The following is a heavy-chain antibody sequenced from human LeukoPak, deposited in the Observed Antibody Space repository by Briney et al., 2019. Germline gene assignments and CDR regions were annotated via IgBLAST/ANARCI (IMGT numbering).Heavy chain of an antibody. D-gene: IGHD6-13*01. CDR2: FDPEDGET. CDR1: GYTLTELS. V-gene: IGHV1-24*01. J-gene: IGHJ6*02. CDR3: ATGIAAAGRRYYYYGMDV. Sequence: ASVKVSCKVSGYTLTELSMHRVRQAPGKGLEWMGGFDPEDGETIYAQKFQGRVTMTEDTSTDTAYMELSSLRSEDTAVYYCATGIAAAGRRYYYYGMDVWGQGTTVTVSS.